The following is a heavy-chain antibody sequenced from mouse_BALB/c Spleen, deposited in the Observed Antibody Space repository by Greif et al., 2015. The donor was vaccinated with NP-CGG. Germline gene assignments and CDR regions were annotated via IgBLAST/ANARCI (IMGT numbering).Heavy chain of an antibody. CDR1: GYTFTSYW. Sequence: VQLQQSGAELARPGASVKLSCKASGYTFTSYWMQWVKQRPGQGLEWIGAIYPGDGDTRYTQKFKGKATLTADKSSXTAYMQLSSLASEDSAVYYCASRDMNYAMDYWGQGTSVTVSS. J-gene: IGHJ4*01. CDR3: ASRDMNYAMDY. V-gene: IGHV1-87*01. D-gene: IGHD2-3*01. CDR2: IYPGDGDT.